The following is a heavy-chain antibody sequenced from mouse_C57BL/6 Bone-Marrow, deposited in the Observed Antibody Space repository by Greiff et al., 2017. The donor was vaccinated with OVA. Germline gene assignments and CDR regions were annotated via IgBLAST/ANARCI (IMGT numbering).Heavy chain of an antibody. CDR2: IHPNSGST. Sequence: QVQLQQPGAELVKPGASVKLSCKASGYTFTSYWMHWVKQRPGQGLEWIGIIHPNSGSTNYNEKFKSKATLTVDKSSSTAYIQLISLTSEDSAVYYCARSGYDLGYYYAMDYWGQGTSVTVSS. J-gene: IGHJ4*01. D-gene: IGHD2-2*01. V-gene: IGHV1-64*01. CDR1: GYTFTSYW. CDR3: ARSGYDLGYYYAMDY.